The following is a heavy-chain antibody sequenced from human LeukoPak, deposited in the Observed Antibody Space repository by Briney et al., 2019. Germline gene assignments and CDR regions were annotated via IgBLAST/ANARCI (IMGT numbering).Heavy chain of an antibody. CDR1: GFTFNTYW. CDR3: AREKGSSNYDS. CDR2: INGGGSST. D-gene: IGHD4-11*01. Sequence: GGSLRLSCAASGFTFNTYWIHWVRQVPGKGLVWVSRINGGGSSTAYADSVKGRFTISRDNAKNTLYLQMNSLRAEDTAVYYRAREKGSSNYDSWGQGTLVTVSS. J-gene: IGHJ5*01. V-gene: IGHV3-74*03.